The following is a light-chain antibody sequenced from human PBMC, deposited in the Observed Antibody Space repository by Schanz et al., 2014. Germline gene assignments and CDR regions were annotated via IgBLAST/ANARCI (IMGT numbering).Light chain of an antibody. J-gene: IGLJ3*02. CDR3: AAGDDSLNGPV. CDR1: SSNIGSTT. CDR2: SSN. V-gene: IGLV1-44*01. Sequence: QSVLTQPPSASGTPGQRVTISCSGSSSNIGSTTVNWYQQLPGTAPKLLIYSSNQRPSGVPDRFSGSTFGTSAYLAISGLQSEDEADDYCAAGDDSLNGPVFGGGTKLTVL.